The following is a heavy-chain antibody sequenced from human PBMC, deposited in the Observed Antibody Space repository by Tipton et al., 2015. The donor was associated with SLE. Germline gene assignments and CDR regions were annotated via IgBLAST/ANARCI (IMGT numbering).Heavy chain of an antibody. Sequence: QLVQSGAEVRKPGASVKVSCEASGYTFTSYAISWVRQAPGQGLEWMGWISAKNGNTHYAQNIQGRVTMTTEASTSTAYMELRSLRSDDTAVYYCAREVYSGSYYYYYGMDVWGQGTTVTVSS. CDR2: ISAKNGNT. D-gene: IGHD3-10*01. V-gene: IGHV1-18*01. CDR1: GYTFTSYA. J-gene: IGHJ6*02. CDR3: AREVYSGSYYYYYGMDV.